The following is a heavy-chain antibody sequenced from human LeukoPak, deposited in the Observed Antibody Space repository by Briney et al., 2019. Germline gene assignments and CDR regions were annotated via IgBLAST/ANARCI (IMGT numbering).Heavy chain of an antibody. J-gene: IGHJ3*02. CDR3: ARAFYYGSGSYYPGAFDI. CDR2: ISSSVSYI. Sequence: GGSLRLSCAASGFTFSSYSMNWVRQAPGKGLEWVSSISSSVSYIYYADSVKGRFTISRDNAKNSLYLQMNSLRAEDTDVYYCARAFYYGSGSYYPGAFDIWGQGTMVTVSS. V-gene: IGHV3-21*01. D-gene: IGHD3-10*01. CDR1: GFTFSSYS.